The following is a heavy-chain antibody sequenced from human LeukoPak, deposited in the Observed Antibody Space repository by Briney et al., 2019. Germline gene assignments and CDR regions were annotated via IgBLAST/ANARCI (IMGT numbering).Heavy chain of an antibody. Sequence: GGSLRLSCAASGFTFSSYSMNWVRQAPGKGLEWVSSISSSSSYIYYADSLKGRFTISRDNAKNSLYLQMNSLRAEDTAVYYCAREVYGSGSLPMDVWGKGTTVTVSS. V-gene: IGHV3-21*01. CDR3: AREVYGSGSLPMDV. D-gene: IGHD3-10*01. CDR2: ISSSSSYI. J-gene: IGHJ6*03. CDR1: GFTFSSYS.